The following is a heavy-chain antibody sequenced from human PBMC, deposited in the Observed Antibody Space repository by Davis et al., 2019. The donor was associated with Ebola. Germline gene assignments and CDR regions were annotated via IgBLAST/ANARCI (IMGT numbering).Heavy chain of an antibody. J-gene: IGHJ4*02. Sequence: PGGSLRLSCAASGFTFSSYSMNWVRQAPGKGLEWVSYISSSSSTIYYADSVKGRFTISRDNSKNTLYLQMNSLRAEDTAVYYCAGSPSAAAFPFDYWGQGTLVTVSS. CDR3: AGSPSAAAFPFDY. D-gene: IGHD6-13*01. V-gene: IGHV3-48*01. CDR2: ISSSSSTI. CDR1: GFTFSSYS.